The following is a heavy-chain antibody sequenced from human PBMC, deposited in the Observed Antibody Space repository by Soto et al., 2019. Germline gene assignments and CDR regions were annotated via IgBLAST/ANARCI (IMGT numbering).Heavy chain of an antibody. Sequence: SGPTLVNPTQTLTLTCTFSELSLTTSGVGVGWIRQPPGKALEWLALIYWDDDKRYSPSLKSRLTITKDTSKNQVVLTMTNMDPVDTATYYCAHRLAATGLFDYWGQGTLVTVSS. CDR1: ELSLTTSGVG. CDR3: AHRLAATGLFDY. J-gene: IGHJ4*02. V-gene: IGHV2-5*02. CDR2: IYWDDDK. D-gene: IGHD6-13*01.